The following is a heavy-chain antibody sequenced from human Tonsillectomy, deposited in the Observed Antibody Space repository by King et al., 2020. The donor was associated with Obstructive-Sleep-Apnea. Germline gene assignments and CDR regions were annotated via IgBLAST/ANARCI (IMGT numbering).Heavy chain of an antibody. D-gene: IGHD1-26*01. CDR1: GVSIRSSSYY. CDR2: IYYSGNT. J-gene: IGHJ4*02. V-gene: IGHV4-39*07. CDR3: ARGGGSFDY. Sequence: QLQESGPGLVKPSETLSLTCTVSGVSIRSSSYYWGWIRQPPGKGLEWIGSIYYSGNTYYNPSLKSRVTIAVDTSKNQFSLKLSSVPAADTAVDYCARGGGSFDYWGQGTLVTVSS.